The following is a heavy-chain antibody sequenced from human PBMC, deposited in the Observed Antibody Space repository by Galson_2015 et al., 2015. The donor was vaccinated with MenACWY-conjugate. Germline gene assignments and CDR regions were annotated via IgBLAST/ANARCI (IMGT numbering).Heavy chain of an antibody. CDR2: ISPGDSNT. J-gene: IGHJ6*02. V-gene: IGHV5-51*01. CDR1: GYTFTTYW. CDR3: ARHPPGGRGMDV. Sequence: QSGAEVKKPGESLKISCKATGYTFTTYWIGWVRQMPGKGLEWMGLISPGDSNTRYSPSFQGQVTPSADKSITTAYLQWSSLKASDTAMYYCARHPPGGRGMDVWGQGTTVTVSS. D-gene: IGHD1-26*01.